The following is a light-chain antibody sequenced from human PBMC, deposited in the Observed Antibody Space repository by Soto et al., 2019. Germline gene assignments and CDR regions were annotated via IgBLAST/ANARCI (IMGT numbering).Light chain of an antibody. J-gene: IGKJ1*01. Sequence: EIVLTQSPGTLSLSPGERATLSCRASQSVSSSYLAWYQQKPGQAPRLLIYGASNRATGIRDRFSGSGSGTDFTLTISRLEPEAFAVYYCQQYGSSPRTFGQGTKVEIK. V-gene: IGKV3-20*01. CDR2: GAS. CDR1: QSVSSSY. CDR3: QQYGSSPRT.